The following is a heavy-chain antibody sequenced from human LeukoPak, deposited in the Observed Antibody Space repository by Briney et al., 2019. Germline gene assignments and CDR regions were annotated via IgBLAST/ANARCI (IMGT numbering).Heavy chain of an antibody. V-gene: IGHV3-23*01. Sequence: GGSLRLSCAASGFTFDNYAMTWVRQGPGKGLEWIATISGSGGSTYYADSVKGRFTIFRDNSKNMVFLQMSGLRAEDTAVYYCAKWGCSGGSCYPFDYWGQGTLVTVSS. CDR1: GFTFDNYA. CDR2: ISGSGGST. D-gene: IGHD2-15*01. J-gene: IGHJ4*02. CDR3: AKWGCSGGSCYPFDY.